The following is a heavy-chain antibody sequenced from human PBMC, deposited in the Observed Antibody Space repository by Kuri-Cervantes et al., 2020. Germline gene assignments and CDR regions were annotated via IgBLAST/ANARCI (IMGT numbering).Heavy chain of an antibody. CDR3: AKDLHYDFWSGYPNWFDP. V-gene: IGHV3-11*01. D-gene: IGHD3-3*01. CDR2: ISSSSSTI. J-gene: IGHJ5*02. Sequence: GESLKISCAASGFTFSDYYMSWIRQAPGKGLEWVSYISSSSSTIYYADSVKGRFTISRDNAKNSLYLQMNSLRAEDTAVYYCAKDLHYDFWSGYPNWFDPWGQGTLVTVSS. CDR1: GFTFSDYY.